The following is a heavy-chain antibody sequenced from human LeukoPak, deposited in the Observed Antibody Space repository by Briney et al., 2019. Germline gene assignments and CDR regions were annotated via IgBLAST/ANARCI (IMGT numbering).Heavy chain of an antibody. V-gene: IGHV1-2*02. J-gene: IGHJ4*02. CDR3: ARVRRAVAGTLVY. CDR2: INPNSGGT. CDR1: GYTFTGYY. D-gene: IGHD6-19*01. Sequence: ASVKVSCKASGYTFTGYYMHWVRQAPGQGLEWMGWINPNSGGTNYALKFQGRVTMTRDTSISTAYMELSRLRSDDTAVYYCARVRRAVAGTLVYWGQGTLVTVSS.